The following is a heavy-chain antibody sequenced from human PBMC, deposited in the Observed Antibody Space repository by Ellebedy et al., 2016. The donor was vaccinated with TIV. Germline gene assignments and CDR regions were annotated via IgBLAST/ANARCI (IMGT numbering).Heavy chain of an antibody. D-gene: IGHD2-15*01. CDR3: ARDYCSGGSCYGMDV. CDR2: ISYDGSNK. Sequence: GGSLRLXCAASGFTFSSYAMHWVRQAPGKGLEWVAVISYDGSNKYYADSVKGRFTISRDNSKNTLYLQMNSLRAEDTAVYYCARDYCSGGSCYGMDVWGQGTTVTVSS. J-gene: IGHJ6*02. V-gene: IGHV3-30-3*01. CDR1: GFTFSSYA.